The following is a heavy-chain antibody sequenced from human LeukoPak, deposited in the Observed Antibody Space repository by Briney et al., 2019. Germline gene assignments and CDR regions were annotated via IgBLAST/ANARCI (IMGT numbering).Heavy chain of an antibody. Sequence: SETLSLTCTVSGGSISSYYWSWIRQPPGKGLEWIGYIYYSGSTNYNPSLKSRVTISVDTSKNQFSLKLSSVTAADTAVYYCARDVGSYYFDYWGQGTLVTVSS. D-gene: IGHD1-26*01. CDR2: IYYSGST. CDR1: GGSISSYY. V-gene: IGHV4-59*01. CDR3: ARDVGSYYFDY. J-gene: IGHJ4*02.